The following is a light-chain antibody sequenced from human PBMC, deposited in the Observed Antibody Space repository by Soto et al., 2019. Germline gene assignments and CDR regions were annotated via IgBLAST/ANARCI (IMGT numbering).Light chain of an antibody. J-gene: IGKJ1*01. CDR2: DAS. CDR1: QSISSW. CDR3: QQYNSYLWT. V-gene: IGKV1-5*01. Sequence: DIQMCQSPSTLSASVGDRVTIPCRASQSISSWLAWYQQKPGKAPKLLIYDASSLESGVPSRFSGSGSGTEFTLTISSLQPDDFATYYCQQYNSYLWTFGQGTKVDVK.